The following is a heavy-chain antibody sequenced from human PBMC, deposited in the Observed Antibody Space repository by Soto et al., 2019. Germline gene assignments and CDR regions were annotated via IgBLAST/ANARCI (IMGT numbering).Heavy chain of an antibody. J-gene: IGHJ6*03. CDR1: GFTFSSYG. V-gene: IGHV3-30*03. Sequence: QVQLVESGGGEVLPGTSLRLSCAASGFTFSSYGMHWVRQAPGKGLEWVAVISYDGSIKYYADSVKGRFPISRDNSKNTLYLQLNSLRPEDTAVYYCAGSTAAAGTFIPDYYYYMDVWGKGTTVSVSS. CDR3: AGSTAAAGTFIPDYYYYMDV. CDR2: ISYDGSIK. D-gene: IGHD6-13*01.